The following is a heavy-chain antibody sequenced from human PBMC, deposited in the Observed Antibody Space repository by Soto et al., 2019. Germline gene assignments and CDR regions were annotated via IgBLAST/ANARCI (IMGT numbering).Heavy chain of an antibody. CDR3: ARGRGYVYGNNFYGMDV. J-gene: IGHJ6*01. Sequence: QVQLQQRGAGLLKPSETLALTCGVYRGSFSGFYWTWIHQTPGKGLEWIGEINHSGSTNYNPSFKNRVTISVDRSTNYFSLKMTSVTAADAAVYYCARGRGYVYGNNFYGMDVW. V-gene: IGHV4-34*01. D-gene: IGHD5-18*01. CDR2: INHSGST. CDR1: RGSFSGFY.